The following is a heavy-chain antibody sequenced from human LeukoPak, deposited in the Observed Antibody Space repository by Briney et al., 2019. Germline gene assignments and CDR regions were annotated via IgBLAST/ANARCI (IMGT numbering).Heavy chain of an antibody. D-gene: IGHD6-19*01. CDR1: GFTFSSYA. J-gene: IGHJ4*02. Sequence: GRSLRLSCAASGFTFSSYAMHWVRQAPGKRLEWVAVISYDGSNTYYADSVKGRFTIYRDNSKNTLYLQMNSLRAGDTAVYYCARPSYSSGWSFFDYWGQGTLVTVSS. CDR3: ARPSYSSGWSFFDY. V-gene: IGHV3-30*04. CDR2: ISYDGSNT.